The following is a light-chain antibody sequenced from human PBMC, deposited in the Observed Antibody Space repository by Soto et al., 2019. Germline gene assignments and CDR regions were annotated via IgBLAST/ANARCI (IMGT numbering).Light chain of an antibody. V-gene: IGKV1-9*01. CDR3: QQLNSYPLT. CDR1: QAIDSY. J-gene: IGKJ3*01. CDR2: ATS. Sequence: IQLTQSPSSLSASVGDSVTITCRASQAIDSYLAWYQQRPGKAPKLLIYATSTLQSGVPSRFSGSGSGTDFTLTISSLQPEDFATYYCQQLNSYPLTFVPGTKVDIK.